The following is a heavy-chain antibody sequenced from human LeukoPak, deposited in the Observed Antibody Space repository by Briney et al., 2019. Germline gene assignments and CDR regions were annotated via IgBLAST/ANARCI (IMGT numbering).Heavy chain of an antibody. V-gene: IGHV4-34*01. CDR2: INHSGST. J-gene: IGHJ4*02. CDR1: GGSFSGYY. CDR3: ARPSRRPYYYGSGSYYRY. Sequence: SETLSLTCAVYGGSFSGYYWSWIRQPPGKGLEWIGEINHSGSTSYNPSLKSRVTISVDTSKNQFSLKLSSVTAADTAVYYCARPSRRPYYYGSGSYYRYWGRGTLVTVSS. D-gene: IGHD3-10*01.